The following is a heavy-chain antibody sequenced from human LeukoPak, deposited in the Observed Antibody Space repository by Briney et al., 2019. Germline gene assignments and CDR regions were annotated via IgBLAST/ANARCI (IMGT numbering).Heavy chain of an antibody. D-gene: IGHD1-26*01. CDR1: GFTFSSYS. CDR2: ISSSSSYI. V-gene: IGHV3-21*01. CDR3: ARALVGATLEDY. Sequence: NPGRSLRLSCAASGFTFSSYSMNWVRQAPGKGLEWVSSISSSSSYIYYADSVKGRFTISRDNAKNSLYLQMNSLRAEDTAVYYCARALVGATLEDYWGQGTLVTVSS. J-gene: IGHJ4*02.